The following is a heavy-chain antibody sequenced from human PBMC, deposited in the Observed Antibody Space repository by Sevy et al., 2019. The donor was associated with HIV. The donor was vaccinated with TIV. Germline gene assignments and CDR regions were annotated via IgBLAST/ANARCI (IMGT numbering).Heavy chain of an antibody. D-gene: IGHD3-22*01. Sequence: GRSLKISCKGSGYSFTSYWIGWVRQMPGKGLEWMGIIYPGDSDTRYSPSFQGQVTISADKSISTAYLQWSSLKASDTAMYYCARKHYYDSSGYYPNFDYWGQGTLVTVSS. CDR1: GYSFTSYW. CDR2: IYPGDSDT. CDR3: ARKHYYDSSGYYPNFDY. V-gene: IGHV5-51*03. J-gene: IGHJ4*02.